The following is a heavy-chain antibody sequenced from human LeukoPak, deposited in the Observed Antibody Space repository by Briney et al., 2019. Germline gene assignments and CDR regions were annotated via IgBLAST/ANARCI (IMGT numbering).Heavy chain of an antibody. CDR1: DTFTSYG. D-gene: IGHD4-17*01. CDR2: ISPYNGNT. V-gene: IGHV1-18*01. Sequence: ASVKVSCTASDTFTSYGINWVRQAPGQGLEWMGWISPYNGNTKYAEKIQRRVTITTDTSTSTAYMELRSLSSDDTAVYYCARDQRGYGDSSGASKWIDPWGQGTLVTVSS. J-gene: IGHJ5*02. CDR3: ARDQRGYGDSSGASKWIDP.